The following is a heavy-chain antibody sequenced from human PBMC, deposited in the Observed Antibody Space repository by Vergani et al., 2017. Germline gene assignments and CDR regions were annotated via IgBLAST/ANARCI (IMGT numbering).Heavy chain of an antibody. CDR2: IHYSGTT. D-gene: IGHD3-22*01. V-gene: IGHV4-30-4*01. CDR3: ARARYYYDSSGYYYPFDY. Sequence: QLQLQESGPGLVKPSQTLSLTCTVSGGSISSDDFYWSWIRQPPGKGLEWIGYIHYSGTTYYNPSLKSRVTISVDTSKNQFSLKLSSVTAADTAVYYCARARYYYDSSGYYYPFDYWGQGTLVTVSS. CDR1: GGSISSDDFY. J-gene: IGHJ4*02.